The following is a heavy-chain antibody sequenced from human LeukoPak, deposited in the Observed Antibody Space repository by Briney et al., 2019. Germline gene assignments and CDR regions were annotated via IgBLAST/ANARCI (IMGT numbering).Heavy chain of an antibody. CDR2: IWYDGSNK. V-gene: IGHV3-33*06. J-gene: IGHJ4*02. CDR1: GFTFSSYG. D-gene: IGHD3-22*01. Sequence: PGGSLRLSCAASGFTFSSYGMHWVRQAPGKGLEWVAVIWYDGSNKYYADSVKGRFTISRDNSKNTLYLQMNSLRAEDTAVYYCAKDPYDSSGYCFPYFWGQGTLVTVSS. CDR3: AKDPYDSSGYCFPYF.